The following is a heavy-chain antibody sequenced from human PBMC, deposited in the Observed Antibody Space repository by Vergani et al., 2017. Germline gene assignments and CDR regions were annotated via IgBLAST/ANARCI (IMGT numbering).Heavy chain of an antibody. Sequence: QVQLQQWGAGLLKPSETLSLTCAVYGGSFSGYYWSWIRQPPGKGLEWIGEINHSGSTNYNPSLKSRVTISVDTSKNQFSLKLSSVTAADTAVYYCARDGIFSAKYGSSWYWFDPWGQGTLVTVSS. CDR1: GGSFSGYY. CDR2: INHSGST. CDR3: ARDGIFSAKYGSSWYWFDP. V-gene: IGHV4-34*01. D-gene: IGHD6-13*01. J-gene: IGHJ5*02.